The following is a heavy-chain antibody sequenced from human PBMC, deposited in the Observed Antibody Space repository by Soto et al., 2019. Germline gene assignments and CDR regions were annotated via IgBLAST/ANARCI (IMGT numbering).Heavy chain of an antibody. CDR1: GFTLSSYN. CDR3: ARVHYYDSSAYYL. J-gene: IGHJ4*02. CDR2: ISSSSSYI. V-gene: IGHV3-21*01. Sequence: GGSLRLSCAASGFTLSSYNMNWVRQAPGKGLEWVSSISSSSSYIYYADSVKGRFTISRDNAKNSLYLQMSSLRAEDTAVYYCARVHYYDSSAYYLWGQGTLVTVSS. D-gene: IGHD3-22*01.